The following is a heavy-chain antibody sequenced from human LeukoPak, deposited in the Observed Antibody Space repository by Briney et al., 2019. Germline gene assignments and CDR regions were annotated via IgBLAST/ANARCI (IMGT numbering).Heavy chain of an antibody. CDR3: ARGRRGYSYAYKGVGGVGMDV. D-gene: IGHD5-18*01. J-gene: IGHJ6*04. CDR1: GGSFSGYY. V-gene: IGHV4-34*01. Sequence: QPSETLSLTCAVYGGSFSGYYWSWIRQPPGKGLEWIGEINHSGSTNYNPSLKSRVTISVDTSKNQFSLKLSSVTAADTAVYYCARGRRGYSYAYKGVGGVGMDVWGKGTTVTVSS. CDR2: INHSGST.